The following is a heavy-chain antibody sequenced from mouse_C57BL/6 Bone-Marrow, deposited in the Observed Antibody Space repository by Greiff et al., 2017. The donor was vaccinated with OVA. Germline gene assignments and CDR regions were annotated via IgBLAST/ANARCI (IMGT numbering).Heavy chain of an antibody. CDR2: IHPNSGST. D-gene: IGHD2-1*01. J-gene: IGHJ3*01. Sequence: QVQLQQSGAELVKPGASVKLSCKASGYTFTSYWMHWVKQRPGQGLEWIGMIHPNSGSTNYNEKFKSKATLTVDNSSSTAYMQLSSLTSEDSAVYYCATLYYGNFFWFAYWGQGTLVTVSA. CDR3: ATLYYGNFFWFAY. V-gene: IGHV1-64*01. CDR1: GYTFTSYW.